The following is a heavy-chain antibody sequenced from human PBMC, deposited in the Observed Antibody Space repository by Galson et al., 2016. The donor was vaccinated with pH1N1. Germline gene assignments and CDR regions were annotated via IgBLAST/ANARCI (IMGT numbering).Heavy chain of an antibody. Sequence: SVKVSCKASGYTFTNFDINWVRQATGQGLEWMGWMNPNSGNTGYAQKFQGRVTMTRKTSIRTAYMELSSLRSEDTAIYYCSIVYCGGDCPPGYFDLWGRGTLVTVSS. CDR2: MNPNSGNT. J-gene: IGHJ2*01. CDR3: SIVYCGGDCPPGYFDL. CDR1: GYTFTNFD. V-gene: IGHV1-8*01. D-gene: IGHD2-21*02.